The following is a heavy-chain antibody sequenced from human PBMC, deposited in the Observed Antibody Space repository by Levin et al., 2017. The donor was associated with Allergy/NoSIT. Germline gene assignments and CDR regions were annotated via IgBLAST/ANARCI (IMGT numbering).Heavy chain of an antibody. CDR1: GFTFSGSA. CDR2: IRSKAHSYAT. J-gene: IGHJ4*02. CDR3: VRHVDGSSWLD. V-gene: IGHV3-73*01. Sequence: KVSCAASGFTFSGSAMHWVRQASGKGLEWIGRIRSKAHSYATAYGASMKDRFTISRDDSKNTAYLQVNSLNTEDAAVYYCVRHVDGSSWLDCGQGTLVTVSS. D-gene: IGHD6-13*01.